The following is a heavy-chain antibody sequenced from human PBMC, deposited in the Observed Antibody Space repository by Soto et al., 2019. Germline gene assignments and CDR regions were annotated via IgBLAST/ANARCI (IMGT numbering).Heavy chain of an antibody. V-gene: IGHV4-4*07. CDR3: ARLYCSGGSCYSGNAFDI. Sequence: SETLSLTCTVSGGSISSYYWSWIRQPAGQGLEWIGRIYTSGSTNYNPSLKSRVTMSVDTSKNQFSLKLSSVTAADTAVYYCARLYCSGGSCYSGNAFDIWGQGTMVTVSS. J-gene: IGHJ3*02. CDR2: IYTSGST. CDR1: GGSISSYY. D-gene: IGHD2-15*01.